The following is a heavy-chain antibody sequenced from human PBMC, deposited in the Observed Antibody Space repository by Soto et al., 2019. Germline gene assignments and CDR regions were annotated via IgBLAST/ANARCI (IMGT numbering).Heavy chain of an antibody. Sequence: ESGGGLVQPGGSLRLSCAASGFTFSSYSMNWVRQAPGKGLEWVSYISSSSSTIYYADSVKGRFTISRDNAKNSLYLQMNSLRAEDTAVYYCASGYCSGGSCYPGDAFDIWGQGTMVTVSS. V-gene: IGHV3-48*01. J-gene: IGHJ3*02. CDR2: ISSSSSTI. CDR1: GFTFSSYS. D-gene: IGHD2-15*01. CDR3: ASGYCSGGSCYPGDAFDI.